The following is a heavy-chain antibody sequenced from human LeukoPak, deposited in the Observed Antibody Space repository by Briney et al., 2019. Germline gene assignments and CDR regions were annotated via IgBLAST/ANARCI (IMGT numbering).Heavy chain of an antibody. Sequence: PSETLSLTCTVSGGSISSSSYYWGWIRQPPGKGLEWLGSIYYSGSTYYNPSLKSRVTISVDTSKNQFSLKLSSVTAADTAVYYCARRRGIAVAGPFDYWGQGTLVTVSS. CDR3: ARRRGIAVAGPFDY. CDR2: IYYSGST. D-gene: IGHD6-19*01. CDR1: GGSISSSSYY. V-gene: IGHV4-39*01. J-gene: IGHJ4*02.